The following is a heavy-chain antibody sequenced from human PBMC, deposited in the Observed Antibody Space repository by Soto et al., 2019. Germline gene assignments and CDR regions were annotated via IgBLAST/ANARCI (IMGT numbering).Heavy chain of an antibody. J-gene: IGHJ4*02. V-gene: IGHV3-9*01. CDR1: GFTFDDYA. Sequence: EVQLVESGGGLVQPGGSLRLSCAASGFTFDDYAIHWVRQAPGKGLEWVSSISWNSDYIAYADSVEGRFTISRDNAKNSLYLQMNSLRTEDTAFYYCVKCARIVATIYDYFDYWGQGTLVTVSS. CDR3: VKCARIVATIYDYFDY. CDR2: ISWNSDYI. D-gene: IGHD5-12*01.